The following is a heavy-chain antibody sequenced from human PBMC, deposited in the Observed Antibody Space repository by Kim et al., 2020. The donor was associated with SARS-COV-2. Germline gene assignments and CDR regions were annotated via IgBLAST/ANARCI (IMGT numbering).Heavy chain of an antibody. D-gene: IGHD3-10*01. J-gene: IGHJ4*02. Sequence: THYNPSLESRVTISVDTSKNQCSLKLSSVTAAGTAVYYCARAYGSGSYLNWGQGTLVTVSS. CDR3: ARAYGSGSYLN. CDR2: T. V-gene: IGHV4-59*01.